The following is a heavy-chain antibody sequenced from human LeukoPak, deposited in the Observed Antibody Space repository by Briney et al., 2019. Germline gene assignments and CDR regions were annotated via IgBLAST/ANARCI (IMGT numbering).Heavy chain of an antibody. V-gene: IGHV4-59*11. CDR2: NYYSGST. D-gene: IGHD3-9*01. Sequence: SETLSLTCSVSGGSISSHYWRWLRQPPGKGLEWIGYNYYSGSTNYTPSLKSRVTISVDTSKNQFSLKLSSVTVADTAVYYCARGDYDILTGYSIDYWGQGTLVTVSS. CDR3: ARGDYDILTGYSIDY. J-gene: IGHJ4*02. CDR1: GGSISSHY.